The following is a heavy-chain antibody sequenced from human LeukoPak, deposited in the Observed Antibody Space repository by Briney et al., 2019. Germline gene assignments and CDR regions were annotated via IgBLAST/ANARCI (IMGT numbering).Heavy chain of an antibody. J-gene: IGHJ4*02. D-gene: IGHD3-10*01. Sequence: PSETLSLTCAVYGGSISGYYWSWIRQPPGKGLEWIGEINHSGSTNYNPSLKSRVTIPVDTSKNQFSLKLSSVTAADTAVYYCARGPLWFGELKVFPDYWGQGTLVTVSS. CDR2: INHSGST. CDR3: ARGPLWFGELKVFPDY. CDR1: GGSISGYY. V-gene: IGHV4-34*01.